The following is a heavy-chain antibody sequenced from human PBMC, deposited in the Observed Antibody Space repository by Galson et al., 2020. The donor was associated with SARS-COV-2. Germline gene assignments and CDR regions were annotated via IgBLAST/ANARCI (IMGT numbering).Heavy chain of an antibody. Sequence: ASVTVSCKASGGTFSSYAISRVRQAPGPGLEWMGGIIPIFGTANYAQKFQGRVTITTDESTSTAYMELSSLRSEDTAVYYCASVSGSYYMGRFDPWGQGTLVTVSS. CDR2: IIPIFGTA. CDR1: GGTFSSYA. D-gene: IGHD1-26*01. V-gene: IGHV1-69*05. CDR3: ASVSGSYYMGRFDP. J-gene: IGHJ5*02.